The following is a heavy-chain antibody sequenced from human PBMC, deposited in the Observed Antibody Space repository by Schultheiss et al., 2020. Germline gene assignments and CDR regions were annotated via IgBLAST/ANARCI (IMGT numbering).Heavy chain of an antibody. D-gene: IGHD6-13*01. CDR3: AREVATAGKSEFDY. J-gene: IGHJ4*02. CDR2: ISDDGRGN. CDR1: GFTFSSHS. Sequence: GGSLRLSCAASGFTFSSHSMHWVRQAPGKGLEWVAVISDDGRGNQYADSVKGRFTISRDNSRHTLYLEMSSLRPEDTAFYFCAREVATAGKSEFDYWGKGTLVTVSS. V-gene: IGHV3-30*04.